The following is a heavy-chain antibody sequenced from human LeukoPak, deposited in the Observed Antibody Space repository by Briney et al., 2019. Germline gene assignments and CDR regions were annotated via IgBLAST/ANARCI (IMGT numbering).Heavy chain of an antibody. Sequence: GGSLRLSCAASGFTLSRYWMYWVRQAPGKGLIFVSRISGDGSSISYADSVKGRFTISRDNAKNTLYLQMNNLRAEDTAVYYCVRDGPRSSGPRGDYWGQGILVTVSS. CDR2: ISGDGSSI. D-gene: IGHD3-22*01. J-gene: IGHJ4*02. V-gene: IGHV3-74*01. CDR1: GFTLSRYW. CDR3: VRDGPRSSGPRGDY.